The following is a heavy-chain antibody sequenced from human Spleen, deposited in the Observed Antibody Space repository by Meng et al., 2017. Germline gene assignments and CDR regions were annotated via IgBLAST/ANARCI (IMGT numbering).Heavy chain of an antibody. CDR1: GVSISTSNW. V-gene: IGHV4-4*02. J-gene: IGHJ4*02. CDR3: ARGPTTMAHDFDY. CDR2: IYYSGST. D-gene: IGHD4-11*01. Sequence: SETLSLTCAVSGVSISTSNWWSWVRQPPGKGLEWIGQIYYSGSTNFNPSLKSRVTISVDKSKNQFSLRLSSVTAADSAVYYCARGPTTMAHDFDYWGQGTLVTVSS.